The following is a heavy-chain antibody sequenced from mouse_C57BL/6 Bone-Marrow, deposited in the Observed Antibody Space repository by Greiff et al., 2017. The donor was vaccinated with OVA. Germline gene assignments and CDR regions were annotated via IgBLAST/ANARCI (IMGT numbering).Heavy chain of an antibody. CDR1: GFNIKNTY. V-gene: IGHV14-3*01. Sequence: EVQLQQSVAELVRPGASVKLSCTASGFNIKNTYMHWVKQRPEQGLEWIGRIDPANGNTKYAPKFQGKATITTDTSSNTAYLQLSSLTSEDNAIYYCAREKGWCMGYYYGSSYLDYWGQGTTLTVSS. CDR3: AREKGWCMGYYYGSSYLDY. CDR2: IDPANGNT. J-gene: IGHJ2*01. D-gene: IGHD1-1*01.